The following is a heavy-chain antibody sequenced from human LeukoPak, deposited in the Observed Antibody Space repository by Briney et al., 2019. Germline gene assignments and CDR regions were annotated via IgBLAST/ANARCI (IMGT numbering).Heavy chain of an antibody. V-gene: IGHV1-46*01. J-gene: IGHJ3*02. Sequence: ASVKVSCKASGYTFTSYYMHWVRQAPGQGLEWMGIINPSGGSTSYAQKFQGRVTMTRDTSTSTVYMELSSLRSEDTAVYYCARAGRVGATTGHAFDSWGQGTIVTVSS. CDR3: ARAGRVGATTGHAFDS. CDR1: GYTFTSYY. CDR2: INPSGGST. D-gene: IGHD1-26*01.